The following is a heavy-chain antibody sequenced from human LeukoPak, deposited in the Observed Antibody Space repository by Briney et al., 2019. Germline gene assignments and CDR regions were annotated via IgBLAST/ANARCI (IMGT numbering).Heavy chain of an antibody. J-gene: IGHJ4*02. CDR3: ARPYDFWSGYYTGEGYFDY. Sequence: GGSLRLSCAASGFTLSSYSMNWVRQASGKGLEWVSSISSSSSYIYYADSVKGRFTISRDNAKNSLYLQMNSLRAEDTAVYYCARPYDFWSGYYTGEGYFDYWGQGTLVTVSS. V-gene: IGHV3-21*01. CDR2: ISSSSSYI. CDR1: GFTLSSYS. D-gene: IGHD3-3*01.